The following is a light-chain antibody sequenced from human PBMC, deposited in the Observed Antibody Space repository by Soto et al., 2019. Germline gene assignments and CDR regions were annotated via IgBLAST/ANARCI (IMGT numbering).Light chain of an antibody. CDR2: EVS. Sequence: QSALTQPASVSGSPGQSITISCTGTSSDIGSNNYVSWFQQRPGKAPTLIIYEVSNRPSGVPTHVSGSKSGNTASLTISGLLPEDQAEYYCSSYTTPPLLFGGGTKLPVL. CDR1: SSDIGSNNY. V-gene: IGLV2-14*01. CDR3: SSYTTPPLL. J-gene: IGLJ3*02.